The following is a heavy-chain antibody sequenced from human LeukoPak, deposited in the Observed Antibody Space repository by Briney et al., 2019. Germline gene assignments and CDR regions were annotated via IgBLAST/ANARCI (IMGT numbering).Heavy chain of an antibody. D-gene: IGHD1-26*01. Sequence: GGSLRLSCAASGFTFSSYARSWVRQAPGKGLEWVSAISGGHSTYYSDSVKGRFTISRDNSKSTLYLQMNSLRAEDTAVYYCVTDGSWEPNYFDYWGQGTLVTVSS. CDR2: ISGGHST. CDR3: VTDGSWEPNYFDY. CDR1: GFTFSSYA. J-gene: IGHJ4*02. V-gene: IGHV3-23*01.